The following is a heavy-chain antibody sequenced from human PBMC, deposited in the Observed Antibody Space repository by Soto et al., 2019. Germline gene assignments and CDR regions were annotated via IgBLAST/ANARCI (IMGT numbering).Heavy chain of an antibody. CDR2: ISPSGDRT. V-gene: IGHV3-23*01. J-gene: IGHJ4*02. Sequence: GGSLRLSCTASGFTFSSYAMDWVRQAPGKGLESISSISPSGDRTYYTESVKGRFTISRDNAKNSLYLQMSSLRAEDTAVYYCATYFSSALDSWGQGTLVTVSS. CDR1: GFTFSSYA. D-gene: IGHD3-3*01. CDR3: ATYFSSALDS.